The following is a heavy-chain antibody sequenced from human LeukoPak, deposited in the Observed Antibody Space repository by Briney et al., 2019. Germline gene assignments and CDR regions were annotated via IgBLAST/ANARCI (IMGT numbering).Heavy chain of an antibody. J-gene: IGHJ4*02. D-gene: IGHD2-15*01. CDR1: GGSFSGYY. CDR2: INHSGST. V-gene: IGHV4-34*01. Sequence: SETLSLTCAVYGGSFSGYYWSWIRQPPGKGLEWIGEINHSGSTNYNPSLKNRVTISVDTSKNQFSLKLSSVTAADTAVYYCARGPLVAAFCDYWGQGTLVTVSS. CDR3: ARGPLVAAFCDY.